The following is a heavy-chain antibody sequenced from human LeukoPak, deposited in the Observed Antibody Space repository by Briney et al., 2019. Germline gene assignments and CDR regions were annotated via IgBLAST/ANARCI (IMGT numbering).Heavy chain of an antibody. Sequence: SETLSLTCSVSGNSISSGHYWGWIRQTPGKGLEWIGSIYLSGTTYYNPSLKSRVTISVDTSKNQFSLKLSSVTAADTAVYFCGRIFILSGFSSYFDHWGQGTLATVSS. CDR3: GRIFILSGFSSYFDH. CDR1: GNSISSGHY. CDR2: IYLSGTT. D-gene: IGHD3-9*01. J-gene: IGHJ4*02. V-gene: IGHV4-38-2*02.